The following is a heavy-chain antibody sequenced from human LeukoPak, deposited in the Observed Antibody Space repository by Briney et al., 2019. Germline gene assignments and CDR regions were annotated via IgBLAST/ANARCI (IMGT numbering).Heavy chain of an antibody. V-gene: IGHV3-74*01. CDR2: IFNDVSTT. CDR3: ARELRWSIVVVPAAPGSKGFDY. D-gene: IGHD2-2*01. J-gene: IGHJ4*02. CDR1: GFTFSNYW. Sequence: GGSLRLSCAASGFTFSNYWMHWVRQAPGEGLVWVSRIFNDVSTTTYADSVKGRFTISRDNSKNTLYLQMNSLRAEDTAVYYCARELRWSIVVVPAAPGSKGFDYWGQGTLVTVSS.